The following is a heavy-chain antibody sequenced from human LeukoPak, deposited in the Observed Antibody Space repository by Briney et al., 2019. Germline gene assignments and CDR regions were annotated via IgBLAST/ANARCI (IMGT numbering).Heavy chain of an antibody. CDR2: INPNSGGT. CDR1: GYTFTGYY. V-gene: IGHV1-2*02. D-gene: IGHD6-19*01. J-gene: IGHJ6*02. CDR3: ARDIAVASTSYYYGMDV. Sequence: ASVKVSCKASGYTFTGYYMHWVRQAPGQGLEWMGWINPNSGGTNYAQKLQGRVTMTRDTSISTAYMELSRLRSADTAVYYCARDIAVASTSYYYGMDVWGQGTTVTVSS.